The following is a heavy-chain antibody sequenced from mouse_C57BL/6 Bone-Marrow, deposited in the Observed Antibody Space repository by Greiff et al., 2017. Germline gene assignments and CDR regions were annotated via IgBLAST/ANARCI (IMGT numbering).Heavy chain of an antibody. CDR2: IYPRSGNT. J-gene: IGHJ2*01. D-gene: IGHD1-1*01. V-gene: IGHV1-81*01. CDR1: GYTFTGYG. CDR3: AREALITTVGGDE. Sequence: VQLQQSGAELARPGASVKLSCKASGYTFTGYGISWVKQRTGQGLEWIGKIYPRSGNTYYNEKFKGKATLTADKSSSPAYMDLRRLTSEDSAVSFCAREALITTVGGDEWGKGTTLTVSS.